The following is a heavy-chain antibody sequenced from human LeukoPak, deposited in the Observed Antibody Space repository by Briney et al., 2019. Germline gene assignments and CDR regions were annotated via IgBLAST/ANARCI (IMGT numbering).Heavy chain of an antibody. Sequence: PGGSLRLSCAASGFTFSIYWMSWVRQAPGTGLEWVANIKQDGSVKYYVDSVKGRFTISRDNAKNSLYLQTNSLRAEDTAVYYCARDFNFWSGYDYWGQGTLVTVSS. J-gene: IGHJ4*02. CDR1: GFTFSIYW. D-gene: IGHD3-3*01. V-gene: IGHV3-7*01. CDR3: ARDFNFWSGYDY. CDR2: IKQDGSVK.